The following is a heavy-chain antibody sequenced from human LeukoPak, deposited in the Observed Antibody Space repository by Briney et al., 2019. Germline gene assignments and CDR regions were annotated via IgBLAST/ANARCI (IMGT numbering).Heavy chain of an antibody. CDR1: GGTFGNNA. Sequence: GASVKVSCKVSGGTFGNNAISWVRQAPGQGLEWMGRIIPILGITDYAQKFQGRVTITADKSTSTAYMELGSLRSEDTAVYYCVGLIPYYFDYWGQGTLVTVSS. J-gene: IGHJ4*02. D-gene: IGHD3-16*01. CDR2: IIPILGIT. V-gene: IGHV1-69*04. CDR3: VGLIPYYFDY.